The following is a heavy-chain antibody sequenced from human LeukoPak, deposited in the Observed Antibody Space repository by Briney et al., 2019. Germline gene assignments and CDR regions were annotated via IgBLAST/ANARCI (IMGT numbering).Heavy chain of an antibody. D-gene: IGHD2-2*01. CDR1: GFTFSDYW. CDR3: AKVRSHVPYYYYYMDV. Sequence: GGSLRLSCAVSGFTFSDYWMTWVRQAPGKGLEWVANIKQDGSEKYYVDSVKGRFTISRDNAKNSLYLQMNSLRAEDTAVYYCAKVRSHVPYYYYYMDVWGKGTTVTVSS. V-gene: IGHV3-7*03. CDR2: IKQDGSEK. J-gene: IGHJ6*03.